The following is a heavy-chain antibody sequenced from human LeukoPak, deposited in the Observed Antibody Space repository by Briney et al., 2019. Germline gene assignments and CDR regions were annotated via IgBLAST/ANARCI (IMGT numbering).Heavy chain of an antibody. Sequence: ASVKVSCKASGYTFTGYYTHWVRQAPGQGLEWMGWINPNSGGTNYAQKFQGRVTMTRDTSISTAYVELSRLRSDDTAVYYCARDCTPQPRGYSGYGPAYYFDYWGQGTLVTVSS. CDR3: ARDCTPQPRGYSGYGPAYYFDY. CDR2: INPNSGGT. V-gene: IGHV1-2*02. J-gene: IGHJ4*02. CDR1: GYTFTGYY. D-gene: IGHD5-12*01.